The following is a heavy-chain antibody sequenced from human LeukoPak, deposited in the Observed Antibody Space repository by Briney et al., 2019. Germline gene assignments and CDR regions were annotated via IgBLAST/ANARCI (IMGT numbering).Heavy chain of an antibody. CDR1: GYTFTGYY. CDR3: AKDRNEYQMLISGSIDY. Sequence: ASVKVSCKASGYTFTGYYMHWVRQAPGQGLEWMGWINPNSGGTNYAQKFQGRVTMTRNTSISTAYMELSSLRSEDTAVYYCAKDRNEYQMLISGSIDYWGQGTLVTVSS. D-gene: IGHD2-2*01. J-gene: IGHJ4*02. V-gene: IGHV1-2*02. CDR2: INPNSGGT.